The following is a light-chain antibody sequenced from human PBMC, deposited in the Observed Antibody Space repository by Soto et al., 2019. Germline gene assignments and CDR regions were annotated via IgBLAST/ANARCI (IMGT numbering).Light chain of an antibody. V-gene: IGKV3-20*01. Sequence: EIVLKESPGTLSLSPGERATLSCRASQSVSRSYLAWYQQKPGQAPRHLLYGASSRATGIPDRFSGSGSGTDFTLTISRLEPEDFAVYYCQQYGSSPYTFGQGTKLEIK. CDR2: GAS. CDR3: QQYGSSPYT. J-gene: IGKJ2*01. CDR1: QSVSRSY.